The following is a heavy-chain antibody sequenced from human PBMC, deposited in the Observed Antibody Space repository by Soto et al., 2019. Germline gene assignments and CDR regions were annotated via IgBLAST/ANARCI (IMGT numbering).Heavy chain of an antibody. CDR1: GYTFITYG. V-gene: IGHV1-18*01. J-gene: IGHJ4*02. Sequence: ASVKVSCKASGYTFITYGVSWVRQAPGQGLDWLGWISTYNGNTRYAERLQGRVTMTTDTTANTAYMELRNLRSDDTAVYYCARGPTDYYDNSANYFLDYWGQGTLVTVSS. D-gene: IGHD3-22*01. CDR3: ARGPTDYYDNSANYFLDY. CDR2: ISTYNGNT.